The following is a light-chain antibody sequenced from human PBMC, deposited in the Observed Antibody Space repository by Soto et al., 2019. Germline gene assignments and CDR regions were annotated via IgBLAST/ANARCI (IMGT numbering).Light chain of an antibody. CDR2: DAS. J-gene: IGKJ4*01. CDR3: QQRTSLT. V-gene: IGKV3-11*01. CDR1: QSVSSY. Sequence: EIVFTQSPASLSLSPGETATLSCRASQSVSSYLAWYQQKPGQAPRLLIYDASNRATGIPARFIGSGSGTDFTLTISSLEPEDFAVYYCQQRTSLTFGGGTKVDIK.